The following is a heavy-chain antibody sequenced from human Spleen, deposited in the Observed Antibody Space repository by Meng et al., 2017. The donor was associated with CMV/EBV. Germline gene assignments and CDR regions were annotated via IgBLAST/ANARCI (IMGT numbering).Heavy chain of an antibody. V-gene: IGHV4-34*01. D-gene: IGHD3-3*01. CDR3: AKDPTYYDFWSDPHNGAFDI. CDR2: INHSGST. J-gene: IGHJ3*02. Sequence: SETLSLTCAVYGGSFSGYYWSWIRQPPGKGLEWIGEINHSGSTNYNPSLKSRVTISVDTSKNQFSLKLSSVTAADTAVYYCAKDPTYYDFWSDPHNGAFDIWGQGTMVTVSS. CDR1: GGSFSGYY.